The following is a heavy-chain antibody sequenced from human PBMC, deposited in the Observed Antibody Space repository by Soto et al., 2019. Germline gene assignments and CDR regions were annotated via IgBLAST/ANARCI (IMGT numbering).Heavy chain of an antibody. D-gene: IGHD3-22*01. J-gene: IGHJ5*02. Sequence: SETLSLTCTVSGGSISSGDYYWSWIRQPPGKGLEWIGYIYYSGSTYYNPSLKSRVTISVDTSKNQFSLKLSSVTAADTAVYYCARAKNYYDSSGYSFWFDPWGQGTLVTVSS. CDR2: IYYSGST. CDR1: GGSISSGDYY. V-gene: IGHV4-30-4*01. CDR3: ARAKNYYDSSGYSFWFDP.